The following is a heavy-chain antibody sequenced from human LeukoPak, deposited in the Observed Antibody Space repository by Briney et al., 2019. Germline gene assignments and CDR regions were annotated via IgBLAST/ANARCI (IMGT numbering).Heavy chain of an antibody. CDR1: GYTFTSYG. V-gene: IGHV1-18*01. D-gene: IGHD3-10*01. CDR3: ARFGITMVRGVINWFDP. CDR2: ISAYNGNT. J-gene: IGHJ5*02. Sequence: EASVKVSCKASGYTFTSYGISGLRQAPGQGREWMGWISAYNGNTNYAQKLQGRVTMTTDTSTSTAYMELRSLRSDDTAVYYCARFGITMVRGVINWFDPWGQGTLVTVSS.